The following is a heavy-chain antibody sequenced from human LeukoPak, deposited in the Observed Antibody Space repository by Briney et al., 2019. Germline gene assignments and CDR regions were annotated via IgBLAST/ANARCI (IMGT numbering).Heavy chain of an antibody. CDR3: ARDHVSGDYAVDY. Sequence: NPSETLSLTCTVSGYSISSGYYWGWIRQPPGKGLEWIGSIYHSGSTYYNPSLKSRVTISVDTSKNQFSLKLSSVTAADTAVYYCARDHVSGDYAVDYWGQGTLVTVSS. J-gene: IGHJ4*02. V-gene: IGHV4-38-2*02. D-gene: IGHD4-17*01. CDR2: IYHSGST. CDR1: GYSISSGYY.